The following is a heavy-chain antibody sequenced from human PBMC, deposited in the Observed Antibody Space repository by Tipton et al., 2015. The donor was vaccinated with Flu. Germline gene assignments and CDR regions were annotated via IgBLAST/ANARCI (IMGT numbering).Heavy chain of an antibody. CDR3: ARDVGWGRGGGYFDY. CDR2: IYHTGIT. V-gene: IGHV4-4*07. D-gene: IGHD3-16*01. Sequence: TLSLTCTVSGDSIGTYYWNWIRQPAGKGLEWIGRIYHTGITNYNPSLGSRVTLSVDPSKNQFSLTMFSVIAADTAVYYCARDVGWGRGGGYFDYWGQGSLVSVSS. CDR1: GDSIGTYY. J-gene: IGHJ4*02.